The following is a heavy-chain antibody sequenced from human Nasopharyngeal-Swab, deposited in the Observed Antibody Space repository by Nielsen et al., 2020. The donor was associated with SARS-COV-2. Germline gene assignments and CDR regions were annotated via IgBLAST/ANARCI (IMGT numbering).Heavy chain of an antibody. V-gene: IGHV5-51*01. CDR1: GYSFTSYW. CDR2: IYPGDSDT. Sequence: KVSCKGSGYSFTSYWIGWVRQMPGKGLEWMGIIYPGDSDTRYSPSFQGQVTISADKSISTAYLQWGSLKASDTAMYYCARPQNYGYYGMDVWAKGPRSPSP. CDR3: ARPQNYGYYGMDV. J-gene: IGHJ6*02.